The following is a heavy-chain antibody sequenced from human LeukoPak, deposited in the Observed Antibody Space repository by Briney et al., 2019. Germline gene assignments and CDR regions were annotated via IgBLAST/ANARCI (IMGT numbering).Heavy chain of an antibody. CDR2: ISSSSSYI. D-gene: IGHD4-23*01. CDR3: AKMFLRGGFIPSD. V-gene: IGHV3-21*01. J-gene: IGHJ4*02. CDR1: GFTFSSYS. Sequence: RTGGSLRLSCAASGFTFSSYSMNWVRQAPGKGLEWVSSISSSSSYIYYADSVKGRFTISRDNAKNSLYLQMNSLRAEDTAVYYCAKMFLRGGFIPSDWGQGTLVTVSS.